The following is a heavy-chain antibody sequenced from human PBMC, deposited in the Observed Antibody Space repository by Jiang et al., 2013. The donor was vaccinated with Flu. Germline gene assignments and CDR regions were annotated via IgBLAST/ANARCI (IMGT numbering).Heavy chain of an antibody. J-gene: IGHJ4*02. D-gene: IGHD6-13*01. V-gene: IGHV3-23*01. CDR3: AKEDRFTGSSRSGVY. Sequence: KGRFTISRDNSKNTLYLQMNSLRAEDTAVYYCAKEDRFTGSSRSGVYWGQGTLVTVSS.